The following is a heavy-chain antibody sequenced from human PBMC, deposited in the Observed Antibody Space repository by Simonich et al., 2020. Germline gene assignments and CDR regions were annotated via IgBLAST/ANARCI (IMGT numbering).Heavy chain of an antibody. CDR2: FYFSGVT. CDR1: GGSISSSSYY. CDR3: ARRPRLTNFADAFDI. J-gene: IGHJ3*02. Sequence: QLQLQESGPGLVKPSETLSLTCTVSGGSISSSSYYWGWIRQPPGKGLVWIGSFYFSGVTYYTPPPKRRVTISVDTSKNQFSLKLSSVTAADTAVYYCARRPRLTNFADAFDIWGQGTMVTVSS. D-gene: IGHD4-4*01. V-gene: IGHV4-39*01.